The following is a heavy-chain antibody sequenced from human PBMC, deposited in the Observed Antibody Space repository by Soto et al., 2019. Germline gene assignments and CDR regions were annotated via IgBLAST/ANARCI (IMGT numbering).Heavy chain of an antibody. J-gene: IGHJ6*02. Sequence: QVQLVQSGAEVKKPGASVKVSCKASGYTFTSYGISWVRQAPGQGLEWLGWISAYTGNPTFAQKLQGRVTRTTNPPTSTAYMELGSLTADDTAVYCCGRGAEVGSGPACMDVGGQGTTVTVSS. D-gene: IGHD3-10*01. CDR1: GYTFTSYG. CDR2: ISAYTGNP. CDR3: GRGAEVGSGPACMDV. V-gene: IGHV1-18*01.